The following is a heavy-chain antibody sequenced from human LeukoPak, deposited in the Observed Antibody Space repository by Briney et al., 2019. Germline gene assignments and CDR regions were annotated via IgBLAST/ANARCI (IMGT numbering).Heavy chain of an antibody. CDR2: ISAYNGNT. V-gene: IGHV1-18*01. CDR3: ARYPVAGTSAFDI. D-gene: IGHD6-19*01. CDR1: GYTFTSYG. J-gene: IGHJ3*02. Sequence: WASVTVSCKASGYTFTSYGISWVRQAPGQGLEWMGWISAYNGNTNYAQKLQGRVTITRDTSASTAYMELSSLRSEDTAVYYCARYPVAGTSAFDIWGQGTMVTVSS.